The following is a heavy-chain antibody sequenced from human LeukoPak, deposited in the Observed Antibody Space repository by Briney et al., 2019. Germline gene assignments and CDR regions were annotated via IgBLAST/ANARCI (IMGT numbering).Heavy chain of an antibody. D-gene: IGHD3-10*01. Sequence: GGSLRLSCGASGFIFNTYDMHWVRQAPGKGLEWVSFIRSDGSHQFYVDSVKGRFTISRDNAKNTVFLQMNSLRAEDTAVYYCLGFGELRTTLDYWGQGTLVTVSS. CDR1: GFIFNTYD. CDR2: IRSDGSHQ. V-gene: IGHV3-30*02. CDR3: LGFGELRTTLDY. J-gene: IGHJ4*02.